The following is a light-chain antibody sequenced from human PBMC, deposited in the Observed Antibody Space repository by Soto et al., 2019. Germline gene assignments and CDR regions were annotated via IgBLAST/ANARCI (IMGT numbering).Light chain of an antibody. CDR2: QNN. CDR1: SSNIGAGYD. Sequence: QSVLTQPPSVSGAPGQRVSISCTGSSSNIGAGYDVHWYEHLPGTAPKLLIYQNNNRPSGVPDRFSGPKSGHSASPAITGLQAEDEADYYCQSYDSSLSAVVFGGGTKLTVL. J-gene: IGLJ2*01. V-gene: IGLV1-40*01. CDR3: QSYDSSLSAVV.